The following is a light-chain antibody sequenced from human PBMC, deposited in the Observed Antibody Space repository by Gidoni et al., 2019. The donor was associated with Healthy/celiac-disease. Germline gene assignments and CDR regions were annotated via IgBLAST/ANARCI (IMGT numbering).Light chain of an antibody. CDR3: QQHNSYPRT. V-gene: IGKV1-9*01. J-gene: IGKJ1*01. CDR2: AAS. CDR1: QGISSY. Sequence: DIQLTQSPSFLSASVGERVTITCWASQGISSYLAWYQQKPGKAPTLLIYAASTMQSGVPSRFSGSGSGTEFTLTISSLQPEDFATYYCQQHNSYPRTFGQGTKVEIK.